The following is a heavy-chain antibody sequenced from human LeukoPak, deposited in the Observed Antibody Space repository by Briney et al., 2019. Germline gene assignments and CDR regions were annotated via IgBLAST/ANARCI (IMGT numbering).Heavy chain of an antibody. CDR2: INYSGSN. Sequence: PSETLSLTCTVSGGSVSSGSYYWGWIRQPQGQELEWFGYINYSGSNNYNPSLKSRVTISVDTSKNQFSLKLSSVTAADTAVYYCARFRFGELSAFDYWGQGTLVTVSS. D-gene: IGHD3-10*01. V-gene: IGHV4-61*01. CDR1: GGSVSSGSYY. J-gene: IGHJ4*02. CDR3: ARFRFGELSAFDY.